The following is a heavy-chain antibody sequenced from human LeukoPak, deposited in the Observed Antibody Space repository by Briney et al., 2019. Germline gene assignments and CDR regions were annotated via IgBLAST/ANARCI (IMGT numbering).Heavy chain of an antibody. Sequence: SETLSLTCTVSGGSISSYYWGWIRQPPGKGLEWIGSIYYSGSTYYNPSLKSRVTISGDTSKNQFSLKVRSVTAADAAVYYCASPRPEVPTTPEYFQHWGQGTLVTVSS. D-gene: IGHD1-1*01. V-gene: IGHV4-39*01. CDR3: ASPRPEVPTTPEYFQH. CDR1: GGSISSYY. J-gene: IGHJ1*01. CDR2: IYYSGST.